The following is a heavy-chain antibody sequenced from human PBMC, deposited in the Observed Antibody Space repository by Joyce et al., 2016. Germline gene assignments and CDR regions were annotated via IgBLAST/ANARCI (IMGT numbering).Heavy chain of an antibody. V-gene: IGHV1-69-2*01. CDR1: GYTFTDSY. CDR2: VDPEDGET. CDR3: AKVDASLGPFDY. D-gene: IGHD2-2*01. Sequence: EVQLVQSGAEMKKPGATVKISCKVSGYTFTDSYIHWVQQAPGKGLKWMGLVDPEDGETICAEQFLGRITITAETSTDTACMELSGLRSEDTAVYFCAKVDASLGPFDYWGQGTVVTVSS. J-gene: IGHJ4*02.